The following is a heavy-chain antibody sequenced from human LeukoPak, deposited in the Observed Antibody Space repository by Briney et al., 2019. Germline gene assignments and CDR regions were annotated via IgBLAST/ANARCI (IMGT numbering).Heavy chain of an antibody. J-gene: IGHJ4*02. CDR3: ARGITMIVVDYFDY. CDR1: GGSISSGGYY. D-gene: IGHD3-22*01. Sequence: PSQTLSLACTVSGGSISSGGYYWGWIRQPPGKGLEWIGSIYYSGSTYYNPSLKSRVTISVDTSKNQFSLKLSSVTAADTAVYYCARGITMIVVDYFDYWGQGTLVTVSS. V-gene: IGHV4-39*01. CDR2: IYYSGST.